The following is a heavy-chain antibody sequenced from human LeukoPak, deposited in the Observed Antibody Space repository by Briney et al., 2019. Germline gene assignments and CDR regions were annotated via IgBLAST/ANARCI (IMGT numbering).Heavy chain of an antibody. V-gene: IGHV4-59*01. D-gene: IGHD2-21*02. CDR1: GGSISSYY. Sequence: SETLSLTCTVSGGSISSYYWIWIRQPPGKGLEWIGYIYYSGSTNYNPSLKSRVTISVDTSKNQFSLKLSSVTAADTAVYYCARGAYCGGDCLGAGGSSYTYWGQGTLVTVSS. CDR2: IYYSGST. J-gene: IGHJ4*02. CDR3: ARGAYCGGDCLGAGGSSYTY.